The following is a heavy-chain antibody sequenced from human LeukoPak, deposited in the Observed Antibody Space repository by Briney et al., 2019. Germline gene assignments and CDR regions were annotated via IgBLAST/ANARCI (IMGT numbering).Heavy chain of an antibody. D-gene: IGHD6-13*01. V-gene: IGHV3-30*02. CDR3: ARVSSTWYRLYFDY. CDR2: IRYDGSNK. Sequence: TGGSLRLSCAASGFTFSSYGMHWVRQAPGKGLEWVAFIRYDGSNKYYADSVKGRFTISRDNSKNTLYLQMNSLRAEDTAVYYCARVSSTWYRLYFDYWGQGTLVTVSS. J-gene: IGHJ4*02. CDR1: GFTFSSYG.